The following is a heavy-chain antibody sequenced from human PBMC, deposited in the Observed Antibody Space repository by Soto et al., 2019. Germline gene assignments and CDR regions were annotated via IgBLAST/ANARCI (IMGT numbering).Heavy chain of an antibody. CDR1: GFTFSSYA. CDR3: ARAPRYDFWSGYYRSPGIDY. J-gene: IGHJ4*02. V-gene: IGHV3-23*01. CDR2: ISGSGGST. Sequence: GGSLRLSCAASGFTFSSYAMSWVRQAPGKGLEWVSAISGSGGSTYYADSVKGRFTISRDTSKNQFSLKLSSVTAADTAVYYCARAPRYDFWSGYYRSPGIDYWGQGTLVTVSS. D-gene: IGHD3-3*01.